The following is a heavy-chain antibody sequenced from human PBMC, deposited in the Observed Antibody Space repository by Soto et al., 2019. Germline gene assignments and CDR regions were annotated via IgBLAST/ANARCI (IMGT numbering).Heavy chain of an antibody. CDR2: ISGSGGST. V-gene: IGHV3-23*01. Sequence: WGSLRLSCASSGFTFSIYATSWVRQAPGKGLEWVSAISGSGGSTYYADSVKGRFTISRDNSKNTLYLQMNSLRAEDTAVYYCAKDYYDSSGYISAGSLDYWGQGTLVTVSS. CDR1: GFTFSIYA. J-gene: IGHJ4*02. CDR3: AKDYYDSSGYISAGSLDY. D-gene: IGHD3-22*01.